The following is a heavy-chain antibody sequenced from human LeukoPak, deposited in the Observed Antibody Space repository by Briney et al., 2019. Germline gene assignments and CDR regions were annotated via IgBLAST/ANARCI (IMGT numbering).Heavy chain of an antibody. CDR3: AKDPSSSLSAFDI. J-gene: IGHJ3*02. V-gene: IGHV3-9*01. CDR2: ISWNSGSI. Sequence: WVRQAPGKGLEWVSGISWNSGSIGYADSVKGRFTISRDNAKNSLYLQMNSLRAEDTALYYCAKDPSSSLSAFDIWGQGTMVTVSS. D-gene: IGHD6-6*01.